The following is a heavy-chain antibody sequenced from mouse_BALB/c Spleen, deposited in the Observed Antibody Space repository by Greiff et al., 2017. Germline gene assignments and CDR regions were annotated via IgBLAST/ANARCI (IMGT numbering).Heavy chain of an antibody. CDR1: GYSITSDYA. CDR2: ISYSGST. CDR3: ARNDGSSWYFDV. Sequence: EVKLMESGPGLVKPSQSLSLTCTVTGYSITSDYAWNWIRQFPGNKLEWMGYISYSGSTSYNPSLKSRISITRDTSKNQFFLQLNSVTTEDTATYYCARNDGSSWYFDVWGAGTTVTVSS. V-gene: IGHV3-2*02. D-gene: IGHD1-1*01. J-gene: IGHJ1*01.